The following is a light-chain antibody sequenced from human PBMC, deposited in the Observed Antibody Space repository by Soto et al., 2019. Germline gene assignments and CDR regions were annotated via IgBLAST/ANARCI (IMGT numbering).Light chain of an antibody. CDR3: QQRRDWPIT. Sequence: EIVLTQSPATLSLSPGERATLSCRASLNINSLLSWYQQKPGQVPRLLMYDASIRATGIPARFSGSGSGTDFTLTISSLEPEDFAVYYWQQRRDWPITFGGGTKVDI. CDR2: DAS. J-gene: IGKJ4*01. CDR1: LNINSL. V-gene: IGKV3-11*01.